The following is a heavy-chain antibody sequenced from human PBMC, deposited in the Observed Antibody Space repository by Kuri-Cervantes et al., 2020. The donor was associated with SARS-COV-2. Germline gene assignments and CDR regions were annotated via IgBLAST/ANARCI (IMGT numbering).Heavy chain of an antibody. CDR3: AVEYSSSSGHQGDDY. CDR1: GYTFTGYY. V-gene: IGHV1-2*02. CDR2: INPNSGGT. D-gene: IGHD6-6*01. J-gene: IGHJ4*02. Sequence: ASVKVSCKASGYTFTGYYMHWVRQAPGQGLEWMGWINPNSGGTNYAQKFQGRVTMTRDTSISTAYMELSRLRSDDTAVYYCAVEYSSSSGHQGDDYWGQGTLVTVSP.